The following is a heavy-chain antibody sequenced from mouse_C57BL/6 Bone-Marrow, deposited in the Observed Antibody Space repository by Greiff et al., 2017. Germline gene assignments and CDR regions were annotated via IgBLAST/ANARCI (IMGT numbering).Heavy chain of an antibody. CDR3: ARRRSTMVTTDWYFDV. CDR1: GFTFSDYG. D-gene: IGHD2-2*01. J-gene: IGHJ1*03. CDR2: ISNLAYSI. Sequence: EVKLMESGGGLVQPGGSLKLSCAASGFTFSDYGMAWVRQAPRKGPEWVAFISNLAYSIYYADTVTGRFTISRENAKNTLYLEMSSLRSEDTAMYYCARRRSTMVTTDWYFDVWGTGTTVTVSS. V-gene: IGHV5-15*04.